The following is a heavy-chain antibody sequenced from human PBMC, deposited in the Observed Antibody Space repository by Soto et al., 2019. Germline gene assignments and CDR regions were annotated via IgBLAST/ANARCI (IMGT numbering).Heavy chain of an antibody. CDR1: GGSISSYY. CDR2: IYYSGST. CDR3: ARRYATPVGYYYYYYMDV. J-gene: IGHJ6*03. D-gene: IGHD2-15*01. V-gene: IGHV4-59*01. Sequence: SETLSLTCTVSGGSISSYYWSWIRQPPGKGLEWIGYIYYSGSTNYNPSLKSRVTISVDTSKNQFSLKLSSVTAADTAVYYCARRYATPVGYYYYYYMDVWGKGTTVTVSS.